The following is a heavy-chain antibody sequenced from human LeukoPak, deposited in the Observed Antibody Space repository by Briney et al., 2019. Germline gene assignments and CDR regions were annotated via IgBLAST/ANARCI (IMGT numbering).Heavy chain of an antibody. CDR3: ARSRQASGLFSS. Sequence: SGTLSLTCTVSGYAISSGGFSWNWIRQPPGKGLEWIGCIYDRGPASYNPSLKSRFTISVDRPKNQFFLNVTSLTAADTAVYYCARSRQASGLFSSWGQGTLVVVSS. CDR1: GYAISSGGFS. CDR2: IYDRGPA. D-gene: IGHD3-10*01. J-gene: IGHJ5*02. V-gene: IGHV4-30-2*01.